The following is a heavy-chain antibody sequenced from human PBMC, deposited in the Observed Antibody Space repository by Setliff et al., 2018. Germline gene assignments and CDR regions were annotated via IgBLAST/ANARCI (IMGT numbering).Heavy chain of an antibody. V-gene: IGHV4-61*09. J-gene: IGHJ4*02. CDR1: GGSISSGGFY. Sequence: SETLSLTCRVSGGSISSGGFYWTWIRQPAGKGLEWIGHISPSGSTTYNPSVKSRVTISLDTSKNHFSLKLDSVTAADTALYYCARSPSSGAYWNPRPFYSDYWARGTLVTVSS. CDR3: ARSPSSGAYWNPRPFYSDY. CDR2: ISPSGST. D-gene: IGHD1-26*01.